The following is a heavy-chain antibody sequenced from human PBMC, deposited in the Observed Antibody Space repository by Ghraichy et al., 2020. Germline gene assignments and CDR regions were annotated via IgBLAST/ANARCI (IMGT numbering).Heavy chain of an antibody. D-gene: IGHD5-18*01. J-gene: IGHJ2*01. CDR2: VYYTGST. V-gene: IGHV4-59*01. CDR1: GGSINSYY. CDR3: ARDFHYNYGSFWYFDL. Sequence: SQTLSLTCTVSGGSINSYYWSWIRQPPGKGLEWIGSVYYTGSTNYNPSLESRVTISVDSLKNQFSLRLSSVIATDSAVYYCARDFHYNYGSFWYFDLWGRGTLVTVSS.